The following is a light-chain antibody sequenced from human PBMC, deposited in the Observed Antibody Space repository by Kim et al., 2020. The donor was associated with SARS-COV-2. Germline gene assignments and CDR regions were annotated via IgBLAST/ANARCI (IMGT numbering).Light chain of an antibody. Sequence: IVMTQSPATLSVSPGERATLSCRASQSVSSNLAWYQQKPGQAPRLLIYGASTRATGIPARFSGSGSGTEFTLTISSLQSEDFAVYYCQQYNNWPPMYTFGQGTKLEI. J-gene: IGKJ2*01. CDR1: QSVSSN. CDR2: GAS. V-gene: IGKV3-15*01. CDR3: QQYNNWPPMYT.